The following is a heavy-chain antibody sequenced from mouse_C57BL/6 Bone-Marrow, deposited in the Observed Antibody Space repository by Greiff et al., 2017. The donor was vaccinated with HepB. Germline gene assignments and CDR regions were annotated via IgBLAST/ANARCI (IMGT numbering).Heavy chain of an antibody. CDR3: ARSRRGFAY. V-gene: IGHV1-54*01. CDR1: W. CDR2: FNPGSGGT. J-gene: IGHJ3*01. Sequence: WIEWVKQRPGQGLEWIGVFNPGSGGTNYNEKFKGKATLTADKSSSTAYMQLSSLTSEDAAVYFCARSRRGFAYWGQGTLVTVSA.